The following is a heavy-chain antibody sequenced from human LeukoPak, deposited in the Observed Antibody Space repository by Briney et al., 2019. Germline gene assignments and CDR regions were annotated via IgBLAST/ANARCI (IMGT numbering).Heavy chain of an antibody. J-gene: IGHJ4*02. V-gene: IGHV3-23*01. CDR2: ISGSGGST. Sequence: GGSLRLSCTASGFTFSSYAMSWVRQAPGKGLEWVSAISGSGGSTCYADSVKGRFTISRDNSKNTLYLQMNSLRAEDTAVYYCAIARLGGIDYWGQRTLVTVSS. CDR1: GFTFSSYA. CDR3: AIARLGGIDY. D-gene: IGHD3-10*01.